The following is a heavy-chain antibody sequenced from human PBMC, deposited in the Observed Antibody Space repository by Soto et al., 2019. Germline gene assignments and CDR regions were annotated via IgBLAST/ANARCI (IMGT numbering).Heavy chain of an antibody. CDR1: GGSFSGYY. D-gene: IGHD4-17*01. CDR2: INHSGST. V-gene: IGHV4-34*01. J-gene: IGHJ6*02. CDR3: ARGWGYGDYPCYSYGMDV. Sequence: QVQLQQWGAGLLKPSETLSLTCAVYGGSFSGYYWSWIRQPPGKGLEWIGEINHSGSTNYNPSLKSRVTISVDPSKNQFSLKLRSVTAADTAVYYWARGWGYGDYPCYSYGMDVWGQGTTVTVSS.